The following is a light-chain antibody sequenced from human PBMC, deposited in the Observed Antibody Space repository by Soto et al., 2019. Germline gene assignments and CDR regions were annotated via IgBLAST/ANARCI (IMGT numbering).Light chain of an antibody. CDR2: DAS. V-gene: IGKV1-5*01. CDR1: QSISSW. J-gene: IGKJ2*01. CDR3: QQYNSFGYT. Sequence: DLQMTQSPSTLSASVGDRVTITCRASQSISSWLAWYQQKPGKAPKLLIYDASSLESGVPSRFSGSGSGTEFTLTISSLQPDDFATYYCQQYNSFGYTFGQGTKLEIK.